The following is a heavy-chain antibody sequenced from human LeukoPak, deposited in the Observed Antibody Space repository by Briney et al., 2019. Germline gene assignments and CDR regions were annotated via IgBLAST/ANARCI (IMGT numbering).Heavy chain of an antibody. CDR2: INPNSGGT. D-gene: IGHD3-10*01. CDR3: PREGSGSRRFDY. CDR1: GYTFTGDY. Sequence: ASVKVSCKTSGYTFTGDYMHWVRQAPGQGLAWMGWINPNSGGTHYAQKFQGRVTMTRDTPLSTHYMELSRLRSDDTAVYYCPREGSGSRRFDYWGQGTLVTVSS. J-gene: IGHJ4*02. V-gene: IGHV1-2*02.